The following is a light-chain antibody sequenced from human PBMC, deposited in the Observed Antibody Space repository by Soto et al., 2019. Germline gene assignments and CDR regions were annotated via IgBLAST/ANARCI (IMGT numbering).Light chain of an antibody. J-gene: IGLJ1*01. CDR3: SSYRSSSLDV. CDR1: TSDVGGYNY. V-gene: IGLV2-14*01. Sequence: QSALTQPASVSGSPGQSITISCTATTSDVGGYNYVSWYQQHPGKAPKLMIYEVTNRPSGVSNRFSGSKSGNTASLTISGLQAEDEADYYCSSYRSSSLDVFGAGTKLTVL. CDR2: EVT.